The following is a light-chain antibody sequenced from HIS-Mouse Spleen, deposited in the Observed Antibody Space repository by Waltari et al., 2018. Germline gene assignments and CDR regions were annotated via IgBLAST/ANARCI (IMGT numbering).Light chain of an antibody. J-gene: IGLJ2*01. Sequence: QSALTQPASVSGSPGQSITISCTGTSSDVGSYNLVSWYQQHPDKAPKLMIYEGSKRPSGVSNRFSGSKSGNTASLTISGLQAEDEADYYCCSYAGSSTWVVFGGGTKLTVL. CDR3: CSYAGSSTWVV. CDR2: EGS. CDR1: SSDVGSYNL. V-gene: IGLV2-23*01.